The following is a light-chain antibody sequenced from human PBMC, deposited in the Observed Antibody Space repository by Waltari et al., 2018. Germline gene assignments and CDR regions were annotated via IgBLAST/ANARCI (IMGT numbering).Light chain of an antibody. J-gene: IGKJ4*01. CDR2: GAS. CDR3: QQYATSPEA. CDR1: QSVNNNY. V-gene: IGKV3-20*01. Sequence: EIVLTQSPGTLSLSPGERATLSCRASQSVNNNYLTRYQQKPGQPPRLLIYGASTRATGIPDRFRGSGSGTDFTLSISRLEPEDFAVFYCQQYATSPEAFGGGTKVEIK.